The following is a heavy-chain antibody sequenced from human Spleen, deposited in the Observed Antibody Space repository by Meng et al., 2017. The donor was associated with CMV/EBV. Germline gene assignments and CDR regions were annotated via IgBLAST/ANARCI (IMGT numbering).Heavy chain of an antibody. CDR3: AKISSSSGRYYYYGMDV. Sequence: GGSLRLSCAASGFTVSSYAMSWVRQAPGKGLEWVSAISGSGGSTYYADSVKGRFTISRDNSKNTLYLQMNSLRAEDTAVYYCAKISSSSGRYYYYGMDVWGQGTTVTVSS. V-gene: IGHV3-23*01. D-gene: IGHD6-6*01. CDR2: ISGSGGST. CDR1: GFTVSSYA. J-gene: IGHJ6*02.